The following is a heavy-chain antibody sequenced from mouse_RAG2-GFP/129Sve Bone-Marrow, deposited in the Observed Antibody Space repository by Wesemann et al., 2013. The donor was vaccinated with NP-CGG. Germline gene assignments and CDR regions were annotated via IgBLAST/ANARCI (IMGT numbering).Heavy chain of an antibody. J-gene: IGHJ1*01. Sequence: GGELVKPGASVKLSCTASGFNIKDTYMHWVKQRPEQGLEWIGRIDPANGNTKYDPKFQGKATITADTSSNTAYLQLSSLTSEDTAVYYCASRYFYWYFDVWGAGTTVTVSS. CDR1: GFNIKDTY. CDR3: ASRYFYWYFDV. D-gene: IGHD2-14*01. V-gene: IGHV14-3*02. CDR2: IDPANGNT.